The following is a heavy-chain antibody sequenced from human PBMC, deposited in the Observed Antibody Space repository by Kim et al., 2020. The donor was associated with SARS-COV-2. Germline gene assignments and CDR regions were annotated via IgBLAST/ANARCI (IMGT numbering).Heavy chain of an antibody. V-gene: IGHV4-59*01. CDR3: ARASSSYTFDY. CDR2: S. J-gene: IGHJ4*02. Sequence: SNHNPSLNVRVTISGDTSKNQFSRKRSSVTAGDTAVYYCARASSSYTFDYWGQGTLVTVSS. D-gene: IGHD6-6*01.